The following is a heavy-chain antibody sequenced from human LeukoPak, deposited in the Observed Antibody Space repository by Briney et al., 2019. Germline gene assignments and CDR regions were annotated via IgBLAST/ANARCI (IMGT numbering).Heavy chain of an antibody. V-gene: IGHV4-59*01. J-gene: IGHJ6*03. Sequence: SETLSLTCTVSGGSISSYYWSWIRQPPGKGLEWIGYIYYSGSTNYNPSLKSRVTISVDTSKNQFSLKLSSVTAADTAVYYCATTPGYCSGGSCLLPYYYYYMDVWGKGTTVTVSS. CDR2: IYYSGST. D-gene: IGHD2-15*01. CDR1: GGSISSYY. CDR3: ATTPGYCSGGSCLLPYYYYYMDV.